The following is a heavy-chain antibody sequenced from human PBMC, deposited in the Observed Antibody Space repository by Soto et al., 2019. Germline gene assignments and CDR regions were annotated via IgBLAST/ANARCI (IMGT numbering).Heavy chain of an antibody. CDR1: GGSISSSSYY. J-gene: IGHJ3*02. CDR3: ARLGATDAFDI. Sequence: SETLSLTCTVSGGSISSSSYYWGWIRQPPGKGLEWIGSIYYSGSTYYNPSLKSRVTISVDTSKNQFSLKLSSVTAADTAVYYCARLGATDAFDIWGQGTMVT. V-gene: IGHV4-39*01. CDR2: IYYSGST. D-gene: IGHD1-26*01.